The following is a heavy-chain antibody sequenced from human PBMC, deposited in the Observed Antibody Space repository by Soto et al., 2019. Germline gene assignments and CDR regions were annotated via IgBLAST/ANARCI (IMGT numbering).Heavy chain of an antibody. CDR3: ARDPGYSTTWHQAFDI. Sequence: QVQLVQSGAEVKKPGASVKVSCRASGYTFTSYCISWVRQAPGHGPEWMGRISTYNGNTNYVQKLQGRGTMTTDTSSNTAYLELRSLRYDDTAVYYCARDPGYSTTWHQAFDIWGQGTMVTVSS. CDR1: GYTFTSYC. D-gene: IGHD6-13*01. CDR2: ISTYNGNT. V-gene: IGHV1-18*01. J-gene: IGHJ3*02.